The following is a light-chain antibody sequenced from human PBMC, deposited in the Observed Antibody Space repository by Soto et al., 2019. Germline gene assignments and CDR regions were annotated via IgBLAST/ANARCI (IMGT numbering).Light chain of an antibody. V-gene: IGLV1-36*01. CDR2: YDD. CDR1: NSNIANNA. J-gene: IGLJ1*01. CDR3: AVWDDSLNGYV. Sequence: QSVLTQPPSVSEAPRQRDTISCSGSNSNIANNAVNWYQQLPGKAPKLLIYYDDLLPSGVSDRFSGSKSGTSASLAISGLQSEDEADYYCAVWDDSLNGYVFGTGTKLTVL.